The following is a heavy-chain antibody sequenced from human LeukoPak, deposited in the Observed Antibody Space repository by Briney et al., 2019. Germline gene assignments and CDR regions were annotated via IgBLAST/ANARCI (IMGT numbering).Heavy chain of an antibody. D-gene: IGHD5-24*01. J-gene: IGHJ4*02. CDR1: GFTFSGYG. CDR3: AKEAGYNYAPLVF. V-gene: IGHV3-30*18. Sequence: GRSLRLSCAASGFTFSGYGMQWVRQAPGKGLDWVAVISSDGSVKHYADSVKGRFTISRDNSRNTLDLQMNSLREEDTAVYYCAKEAGYNYAPLVFWGQGTLVTVSS. CDR2: ISSDGSVK.